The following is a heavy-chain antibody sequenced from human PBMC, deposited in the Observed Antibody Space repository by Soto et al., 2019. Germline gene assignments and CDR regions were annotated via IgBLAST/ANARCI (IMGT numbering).Heavy chain of an antibody. V-gene: IGHV3-30*18. CDR1: GCTFSSYG. J-gene: IGHJ3*02. D-gene: IGHD3-16*01. CDR3: AKLSFDEDAFDI. CDR2: ISYDGSNK. Sequence: GGPLRLSYAASGCTFSSYGGHWVRQAPGKGLEWVAVISYDGSNKYYADSVKGRFTISRDNSKNTLYLQMNSLRAEDTAVYYCAKLSFDEDAFDIWGQGTMVTV.